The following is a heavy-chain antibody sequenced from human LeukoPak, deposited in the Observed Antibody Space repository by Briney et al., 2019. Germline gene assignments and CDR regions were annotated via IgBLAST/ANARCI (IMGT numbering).Heavy chain of an antibody. CDR1: GFTFSSYG. J-gene: IGHJ4*02. CDR3: AALDHGHDY. Sequence: GGSLRLSCAASGFTFSSYGIHWVRQAPGKGLVWVSRINSDGSSTKCADSVKGRFTISRDNAKNTLYLQMNSLRAEDTAVYYCAALDHGHDYWGQGTLVTVSS. V-gene: IGHV3-74*03. CDR2: INSDGSST.